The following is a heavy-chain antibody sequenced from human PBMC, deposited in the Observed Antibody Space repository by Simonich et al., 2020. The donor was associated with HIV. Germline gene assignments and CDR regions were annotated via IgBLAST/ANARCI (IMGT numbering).Heavy chain of an antibody. D-gene: IGHD4-17*01. CDR2: IYYRGST. Sequence: QVPLQKSSPGLVTHSETLSLTCYVSGGLIRSYYWSWIRQPPRTGLEWIWYIYYRGSTNYNPALKSRVTIYIDTSESQFSLYLSSVTDADTAVYYCARDRGDYDFDYWGQGTLVTGSS. CDR1: GGLIRSYY. V-gene: IGHV4-59*01. CDR3: ARDRGDYDFDY. J-gene: IGHJ4*02.